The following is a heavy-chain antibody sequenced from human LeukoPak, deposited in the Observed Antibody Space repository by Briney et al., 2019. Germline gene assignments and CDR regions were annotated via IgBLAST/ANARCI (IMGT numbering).Heavy chain of an antibody. CDR3: ARVHTRRGYSYGPADY. V-gene: IGHV1-69*05. Sequence: SVKVSCKASGGTFSSYAISWVRQAPGQGLEWMGGIIPIFGTANYAQKFQGRVTITTDESTSTAYMELSSLRSEDTAVYYCARVHTRRGYSYGPADYWGQGTLVTFSS. CDR2: IIPIFGTA. D-gene: IGHD5-18*01. CDR1: GGTFSSYA. J-gene: IGHJ4*02.